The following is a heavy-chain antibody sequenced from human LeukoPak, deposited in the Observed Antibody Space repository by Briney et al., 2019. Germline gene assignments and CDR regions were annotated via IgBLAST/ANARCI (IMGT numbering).Heavy chain of an antibody. CDR3: ARGVGGGRVFAFDI. J-gene: IGHJ3*02. CDR2: IIPIFGTA. Sequence: GSSVKVSCKASGYTFTSYGISWVRQAPGQGLEWMGGIIPIFGTANYAQKFQGRVTITTDESTSTAYMELSSLRSEDTAVYYCARGVGGGRVFAFDIWGQGTMVTVSS. D-gene: IGHD4-23*01. V-gene: IGHV1-69*05. CDR1: GYTFTSYG.